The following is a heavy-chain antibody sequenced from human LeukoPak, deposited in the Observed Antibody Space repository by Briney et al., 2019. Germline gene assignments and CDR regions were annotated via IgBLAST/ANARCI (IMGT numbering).Heavy chain of an antibody. D-gene: IGHD2-15*01. CDR3: ARDHLELLPRKNYYYYYMDV. Sequence: GGSLRLSCAASGFTFSSYAMHWVRQAPGKGLEWVAVISYDGSNKYYADSVKGRFTISRDNSKNTLYLQMNSLRAEDTAVYYCARDHLELLPRKNYYYYYMDVWGKGTTVTVSS. CDR1: GFTFSSYA. J-gene: IGHJ6*03. CDR2: ISYDGSNK. V-gene: IGHV3-30*04.